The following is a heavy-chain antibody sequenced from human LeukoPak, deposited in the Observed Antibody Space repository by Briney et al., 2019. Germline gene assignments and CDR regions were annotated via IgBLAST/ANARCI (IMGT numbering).Heavy chain of an antibody. V-gene: IGHV4-59*08. D-gene: IGHD3-10*01. Sequence: PSETLSLTCTVSGGSISSYYWSWIRRPPGKGLEWIGYIYYSGSTNYNPSLKSRVTISVDTSKNQFSLKLSSVTAADTAVYYCASLPGYGSGRPWGQGTLVTVSS. J-gene: IGHJ5*02. CDR3: ASLPGYGSGRP. CDR2: IYYSGST. CDR1: GGSISSYY.